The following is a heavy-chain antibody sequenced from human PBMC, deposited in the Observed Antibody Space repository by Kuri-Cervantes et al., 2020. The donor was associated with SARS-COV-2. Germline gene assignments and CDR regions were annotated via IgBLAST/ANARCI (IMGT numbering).Heavy chain of an antibody. J-gene: IGHJ6*03. CDR1: GYTFTSYG. V-gene: IGHV1-18*01. D-gene: IGHD4/OR15-4a*01. Sequence: ASVKVSCKASGYTFTSYGISWVRQAPGQGLEWMGWISAYYGNTNYAQKLQGRVTMTTDTSTSTAYMELRSLRSDDTAAYYCARAPRSNGDYYYYYMDVWGKGTTVTVSS. CDR3: ARAPRSNGDYYYYYMDV. CDR2: ISAYYGNT.